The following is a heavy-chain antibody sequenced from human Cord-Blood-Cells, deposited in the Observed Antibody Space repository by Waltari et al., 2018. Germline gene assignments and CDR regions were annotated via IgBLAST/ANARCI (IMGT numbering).Heavy chain of an antibody. V-gene: IGHV1-18*01. CDR2: TSASNGNT. Sequence: QVQLVQSGAEVKKPGASVKVSCKASGYTFTSYGISWVRQAPGQGLEWMGWTSASNGNTNYAQKLQGRVTMTTDTSTSTAVVELRSLRSDDTAVYYCARHYDILTGYDYWGQGTLVTVSS. CDR3: ARHYDILTGYDY. CDR1: GYTFTSYG. D-gene: IGHD3-9*01. J-gene: IGHJ4*02.